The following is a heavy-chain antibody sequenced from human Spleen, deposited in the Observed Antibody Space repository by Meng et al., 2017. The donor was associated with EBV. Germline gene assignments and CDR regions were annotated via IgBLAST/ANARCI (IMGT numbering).Heavy chain of an antibody. V-gene: IGHV3-74*01. CDR2: TNEDGRIT. Sequence: GQLGVSGGALVQPGGSLRLSCVVSGFSFSRYWMHWVRQAPGKGLEWVSRTNEDGRITDYADSVKGRFTISRDNTKNTLYLQMDTLRAEDTAQYFCSRDLAGSDDDWGQGTLVTVSS. CDR3: SRDLAGSDDD. CDR1: GFSFSRYW. J-gene: IGHJ4*02. D-gene: IGHD3-3*02.